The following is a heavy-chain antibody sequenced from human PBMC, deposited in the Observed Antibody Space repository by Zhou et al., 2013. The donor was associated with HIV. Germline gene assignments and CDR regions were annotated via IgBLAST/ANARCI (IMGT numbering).Heavy chain of an antibody. CDR1: GGSISNYY. CDR3: ASSPRRHIATSFDY. D-gene: IGHD6-13*01. J-gene: IGHJ4*02. V-gene: IGHV4-4*07. Sequence: QVQLQESGPGLVKPSETLSLTCTVSGGSISNYYWSWIRQPAGKGLEWIGRIYTSGTTNYNPSLKSRVTMSVDTSKNQFSLKLSPVTAADTAVYYCASSPRRHIATSFDYWGQGTLVTVSS. CDR2: IYTSGTT.